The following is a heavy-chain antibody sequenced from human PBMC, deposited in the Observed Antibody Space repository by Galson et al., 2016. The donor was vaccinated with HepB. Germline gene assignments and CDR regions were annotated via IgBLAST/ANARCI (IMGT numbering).Heavy chain of an antibody. J-gene: IGHJ4*02. CDR3: ARDNWDDAGCSVDH. Sequence: LRLSCAASGFTFSNYWMSWVRQAPGKGLVWLSRVNTDGSGADYADSVKGRFTISRDNSKNTLYLEMNSLRAKDTAVYYCARDNWDDAGCSVDHWGQGTLVTVSS. CDR2: VNTDGSGA. V-gene: IGHV3-74*01. CDR1: GFTFSNYW. D-gene: IGHD1-20*01.